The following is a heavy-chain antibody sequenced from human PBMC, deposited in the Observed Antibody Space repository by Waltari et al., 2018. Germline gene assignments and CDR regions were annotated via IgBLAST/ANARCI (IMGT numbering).Heavy chain of an antibody. CDR2: ISWDCGST. V-gene: IGHV3-43*01. D-gene: IGHD6-13*01. J-gene: IGHJ4*02. Sequence: EVQLVESGGVVVQPGGSLRLSCAASGFTFDDYTMHWVRQAPGKGVEWVSLISWDCGSTYYADSVKGRFTISRDNSKNSLYLQMNSLRTEDTALYYCAKDLGIAAAGGNWGQGTLVTVSS. CDR1: GFTFDDYT. CDR3: AKDLGIAAAGGN.